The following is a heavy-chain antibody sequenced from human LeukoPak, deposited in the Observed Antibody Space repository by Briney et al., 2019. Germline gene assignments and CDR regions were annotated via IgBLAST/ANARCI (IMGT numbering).Heavy chain of an antibody. CDR1: GFTFSTCA. CDR3: ARSHGAGIIYHYYGTDV. D-gene: IGHD6-19*01. CDR2: ISGSGGST. Sequence: PGGSLRLSCAASGFTFSTCAMNWVRQAPGKGLEWVSGISGSGGSTYYADSVKGRFTISRDNSKNTLYLQMNSLRAEDTAVYYCARSHGAGIIYHYYGTDVWGQGTTVTVSS. J-gene: IGHJ6*02. V-gene: IGHV3-23*01.